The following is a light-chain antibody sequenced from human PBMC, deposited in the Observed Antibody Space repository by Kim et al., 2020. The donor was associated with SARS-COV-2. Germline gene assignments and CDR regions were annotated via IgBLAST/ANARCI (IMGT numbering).Light chain of an antibody. CDR3: QQYYNYPLT. J-gene: IGKJ4*01. CDR1: QGITTS. CDR2: AAS. V-gene: IGKV1-16*02. Sequence: DIQMTKSPSSLSASVGDRVTITCRASQGITTSLAWFQQKPGKAPKSLIYAASNLQSGVPSKFSGSGSGTDFTLTINTLQPEDFATYYCQQYYNYPLTFGGETKVDIK.